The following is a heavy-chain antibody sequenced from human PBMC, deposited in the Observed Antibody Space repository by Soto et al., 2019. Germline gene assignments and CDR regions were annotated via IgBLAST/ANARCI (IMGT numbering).Heavy chain of an antibody. CDR2: IYYSGST. CDR1: GGSISSGGYY. D-gene: IGHD1-26*01. V-gene: IGHV4-31*03. J-gene: IGHJ6*02. Sequence: ASETPSLTCTVSGGSISSGGYYWSWIRQHPGKGLEWIGYIYYSGSTYYNPSLKSRVTISVDTSKNQFSLKLSSVTAADTAVYYCARDRGYGEVGATIRRDYGMDVWGQGTTVTVSS. CDR3: ARDRGYGEVGATIRRDYGMDV.